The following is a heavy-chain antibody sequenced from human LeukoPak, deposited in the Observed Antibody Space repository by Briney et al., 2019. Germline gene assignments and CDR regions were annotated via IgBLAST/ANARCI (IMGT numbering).Heavy chain of an antibody. V-gene: IGHV3-23*01. CDR3: AKDASPRIAAAGIDAFDI. Sequence: GGSLRLSCAASGFTVSSYGMHWVRQAPGKGLEWVSAISGSGGSTYYADSVKGRFTISRDNSKNTLYLQMNSLRAEDTAVYYCAKDASPRIAAAGIDAFDIWGQGTMVTVSS. J-gene: IGHJ3*02. CDR2: ISGSGGST. D-gene: IGHD6-13*01. CDR1: GFTVSSYG.